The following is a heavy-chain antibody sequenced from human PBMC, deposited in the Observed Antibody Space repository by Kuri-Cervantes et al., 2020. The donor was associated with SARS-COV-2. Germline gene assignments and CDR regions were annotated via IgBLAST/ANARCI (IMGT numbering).Heavy chain of an antibody. CDR1: GFTFSDYY. Sequence: GGSLRLSCAASGFTFSDYYMSWIRQAPGKGLEWVSVIYSGGSTYYADSVKGRFPISRDNSKNTLYLQMNSLRAEDTAVYYCARDRHSGYDSYYGMDVWGQGTTVTVSS. CDR2: IYSGGST. D-gene: IGHD5-12*01. CDR3: ARDRHSGYDSYYGMDV. J-gene: IGHJ6*02. V-gene: IGHV3-66*01.